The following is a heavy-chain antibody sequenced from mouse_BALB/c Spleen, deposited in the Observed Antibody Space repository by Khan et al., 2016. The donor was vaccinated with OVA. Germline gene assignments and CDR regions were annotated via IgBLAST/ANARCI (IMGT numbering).Heavy chain of an antibody. CDR1: GYSITSNYA. J-gene: IGHJ4*01. V-gene: IGHV3-2*02. CDR3: ARGNYYGYALDY. CDR2: ISYSDST. Sequence: EVELVESGPGLVKPSQSLSLTCTVTGYSITSNYAWNWIRQFPGNKLEWLGYISYSDSTSYNPSLKSRISITRATSKNHFFLQLNSVTTEDTATYYCARGNYYGYALDYWGQGTSGTVSS. D-gene: IGHD1-1*01.